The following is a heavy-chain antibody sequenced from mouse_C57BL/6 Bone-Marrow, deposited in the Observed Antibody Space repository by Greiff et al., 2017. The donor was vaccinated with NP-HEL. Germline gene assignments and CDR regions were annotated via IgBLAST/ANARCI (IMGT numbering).Heavy chain of an antibody. J-gene: IGHJ2*01. CDR2: IYPRCGNT. CDR3: ARRRYDYFDY. D-gene: IGHD1-1*01. Sequence: QVQLQQSGAELARPGASVKLSCKASGYTFTSYGISWVKQRTGQGLEWIGEIYPRCGNTYYNEKFKGKATLTADKSSSTAYMELRSLTSEDSAVYFCARRRYDYFDYWGQGTTLTVSS. V-gene: IGHV1-81*01. CDR1: GYTFTSYG.